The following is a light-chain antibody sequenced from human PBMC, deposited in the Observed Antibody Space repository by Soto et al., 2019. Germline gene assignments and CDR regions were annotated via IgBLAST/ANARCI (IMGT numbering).Light chain of an antibody. CDR3: QQYGTSPRT. CDR2: GVS. J-gene: IGKJ1*01. Sequence: EIVLTQSPGTLSLSPGERATLSCRASQSVRSSYLAWYQQKLGQAPRLLIYGVSNRATDIPDRFSGSGSGTDFTLTISRLESEDFAVYYGQQYGTSPRTFGQGTKVEIK. CDR1: QSVRSSY. V-gene: IGKV3-20*01.